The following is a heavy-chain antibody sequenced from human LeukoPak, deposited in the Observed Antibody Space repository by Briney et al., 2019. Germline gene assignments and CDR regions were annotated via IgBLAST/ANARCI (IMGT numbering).Heavy chain of an antibody. D-gene: IGHD3-3*01. CDR2: IVVGSGNT. Sequence: ASVKVSCKASGGTFSSYAISWVRQAPGQGLEWIGWIVVGSGNTNYAQKFQERVTITRDMSTSTAYMELSSLRSEDTAVYYCAAVPRYYDFWSGHYYYMDVWGKGTTVTVSS. CDR3: AAVPRYYDFWSGHYYYMDV. J-gene: IGHJ6*03. V-gene: IGHV1-58*02. CDR1: GGTFSSYA.